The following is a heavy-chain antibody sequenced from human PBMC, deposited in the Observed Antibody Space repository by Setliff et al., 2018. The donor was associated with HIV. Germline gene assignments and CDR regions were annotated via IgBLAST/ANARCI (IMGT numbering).Heavy chain of an antibody. CDR3: ARSVWPVIVPTDPTVDAFNI. J-gene: IGHJ3*02. CDR2: IIPVLGTT. V-gene: IGHV1-69*06. Sequence: SVKVSCKASGGTFRTFVINWVRQAPGRGFEWLGRIIPVLGTTYSAQKFQGRLTLSEDKSSTTAYLDLSSLRSEDTAIYYCARSVWPVIVPTDPTVDAFNIWGQGTKVTVSS. D-gene: IGHD3-16*02. CDR1: GGTFRTFV.